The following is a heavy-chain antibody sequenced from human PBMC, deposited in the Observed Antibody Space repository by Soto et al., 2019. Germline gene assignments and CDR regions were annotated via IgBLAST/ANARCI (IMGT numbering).Heavy chain of an antibody. CDR3: ALMKGYYDSSGYDVGWFDP. CDR2: IYHSGST. V-gene: IGHV4-59*12. J-gene: IGHJ5*02. CDR1: GGSISSYY. D-gene: IGHD3-22*01. Sequence: SETLSLTCTVSGGSISSYYWSWIRQPPGKGLEWIGDIYHSGSTNYNPSLKSRVTISVDTSKNQFSLKLSSVTAADTAVYYCALMKGYYDSSGYDVGWFDPWGQGTLVTVSS.